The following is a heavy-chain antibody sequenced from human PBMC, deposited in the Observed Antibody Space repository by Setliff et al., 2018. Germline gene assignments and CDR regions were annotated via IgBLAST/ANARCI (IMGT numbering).Heavy chain of an antibody. V-gene: IGHV4-61*02. J-gene: IGHJ4*02. CDR1: GGSISRGSYD. Sequence: SETLSLTCPVSGGSISRGSYDWSWIRQPAGKRLEWIGRIYTSGSTNDNPYLKSRVTISVDTTKNQFSLKLRSVTAADTAVSSCARGGYSYGLGGFPLDYWGQGTLVTVSS. D-gene: IGHD5-18*01. CDR3: ARGGYSYGLGGFPLDY. CDR2: IYTSGST.